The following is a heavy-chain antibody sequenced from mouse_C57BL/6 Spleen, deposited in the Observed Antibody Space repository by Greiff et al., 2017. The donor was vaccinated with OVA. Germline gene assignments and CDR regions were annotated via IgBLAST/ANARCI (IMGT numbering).Heavy chain of an antibody. CDR1: GYSITSGYD. D-gene: IGHD2-5*01. V-gene: IGHV3-1*01. CDR3: ASAYYSNPAWFAY. Sequence: EVKLIESGPGMVKPSQSLSLTCTVTGYSITSGYDWHWIRHFPGNKLEWMGYISYSGSTNYNPSLKSRISITHDTSKNHFFLKLNSVTTEDTTTYCCASAYYSNPAWFAYWGQGTLVTVSA. CDR2: ISYSGST. J-gene: IGHJ3*01.